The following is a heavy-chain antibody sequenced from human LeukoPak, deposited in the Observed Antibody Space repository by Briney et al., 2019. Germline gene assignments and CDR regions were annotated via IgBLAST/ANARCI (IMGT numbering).Heavy chain of an antibody. CDR3: ARKGSGYWFDY. V-gene: IGHV3-7*02. Sequence: TGGSLRLSCAASGFTLSSYWMNWVRQAPGKGLEWVANINQDGSAKQYVDSVKGRFTISRDNAKNSLYLQMNSLRAEDTAVYYCARKGSGYWFDYWGQGTLVTVSS. CDR1: GFTLSSYW. CDR2: INQDGSAK. J-gene: IGHJ4*02. D-gene: IGHD3-3*01.